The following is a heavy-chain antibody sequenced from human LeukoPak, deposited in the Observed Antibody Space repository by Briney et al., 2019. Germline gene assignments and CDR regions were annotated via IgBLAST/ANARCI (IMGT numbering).Heavy chain of an antibody. CDR2: IYSSGST. J-gene: IGHJ5*02. CDR3: ARHSDYYDSSGGNWFDP. Sequence: SETLSLNCTVSGGSISSYYWSWIRQPAGKGLEWIGRIYSSGSTNYNPSLKSRVTISVDTSKNQFSLKLSSVTAADTAVYYCARHSDYYDSSGGNWFDPWGQGTLVTVSS. D-gene: IGHD3-22*01. CDR1: GGSISSYY. V-gene: IGHV4-4*07.